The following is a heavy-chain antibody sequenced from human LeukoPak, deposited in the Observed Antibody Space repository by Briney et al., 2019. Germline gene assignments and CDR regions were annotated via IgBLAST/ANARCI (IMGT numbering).Heavy chain of an antibody. CDR2: IIPILGTA. V-gene: IGHV1-69*13. J-gene: IGHJ4*02. CDR1: GGTFSIYA. Sequence: SVKVSCKASGGTFSIYAISWVRQAPGQGLEWMGGIIPILGTANYAQKFQGRVTITADESTSTAYMELSSLRSEDTAVYYCATKRGYSYGSPHWGQGTLVTVSS. D-gene: IGHD5-18*01. CDR3: ATKRGYSYGSPH.